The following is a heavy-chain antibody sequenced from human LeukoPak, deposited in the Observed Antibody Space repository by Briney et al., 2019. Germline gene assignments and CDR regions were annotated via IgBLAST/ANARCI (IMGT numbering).Heavy chain of an antibody. CDR2: IKQDGSEK. D-gene: IGHD5-24*01. Sequence: PGGSLRLSCAASGFTFSSYWMNWVRQAPGKGLEWVANIKQDGSEKYYVDSVKGRFTISRDNAKNSLYLQMNSLRAEDTAVYYCARGGGDGYNQEGKDYWGQGTLVTVSS. CDR3: ARGGGDGYNQEGKDY. CDR1: GFTFSSYW. V-gene: IGHV3-7*01. J-gene: IGHJ4*02.